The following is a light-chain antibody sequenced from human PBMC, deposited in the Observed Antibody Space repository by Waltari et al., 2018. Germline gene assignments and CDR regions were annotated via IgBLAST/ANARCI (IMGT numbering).Light chain of an antibody. J-gene: IGLJ3*02. CDR1: SSNVGTNY. CDR2: ENN. V-gene: IGLV1-47*01. Sequence: QSVLTQPPSASGTPGQRVSMSCSGSSSNVGTNYVYWYQQLPGTAPKLLIYENNQRPSGAPYRFSGSRSGTSASLAISGLQSEDEAEYYCAAWDDSLGWVFGGGTKLTVL. CDR3: AAWDDSLGWV.